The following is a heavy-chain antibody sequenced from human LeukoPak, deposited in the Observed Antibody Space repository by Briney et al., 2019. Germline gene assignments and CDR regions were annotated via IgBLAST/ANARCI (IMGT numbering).Heavy chain of an antibody. CDR2: IKQDGSEK. V-gene: IGHV3-7*01. Sequence: PGGSLRLSCAVSGFSVSGYWMTWVRQAPGKGLEWVANIKQDGSEKNYVESVKGRFTISRDNAENSLFVQMNSLRVEDTAVYYCAREWQGGIAAAGTRIEGDYWGQGTLVAVSS. CDR3: AREWQGGIAAAGTRIEGDY. J-gene: IGHJ4*02. CDR1: GFSVSGYW. D-gene: IGHD6-13*01.